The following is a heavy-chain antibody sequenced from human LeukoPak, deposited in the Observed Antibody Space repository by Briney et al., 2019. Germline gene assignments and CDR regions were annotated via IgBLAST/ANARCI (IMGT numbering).Heavy chain of an antibody. CDR3: VRDGGVSGYDLLDY. V-gene: IGHV3-7*01. J-gene: IGHJ4*02. CDR1: GFTFSNYW. CDR2: INQDGSEE. D-gene: IGHD5-12*01. Sequence: PGGSLRLSCAASGFTFSNYWMTWVRQAPGKGLECVAHINQDGSEEHYVDSVKARFTISRDNAKTSLSLQMNRLRAEDTAVYYCVRDGGVSGYDLLDYWGQGTLVTVSS.